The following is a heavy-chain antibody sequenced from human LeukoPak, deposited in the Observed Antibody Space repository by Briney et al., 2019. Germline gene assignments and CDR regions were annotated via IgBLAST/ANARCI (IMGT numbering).Heavy chain of an antibody. CDR1: GFTFDDYA. Sequence: GRSLRLSCAASGFTFDDYAMHWVRQAPGKGLEWVSGISWNSGSIGYADSVKGGFTISRDNAKNSLYLQMNSLRAEDTALYYCAKASRYSGYDEKYYFDYWGQGTLVTVSS. CDR2: ISWNSGSI. J-gene: IGHJ4*02. V-gene: IGHV3-9*01. CDR3: AKASRYSGYDEKYYFDY. D-gene: IGHD5-12*01.